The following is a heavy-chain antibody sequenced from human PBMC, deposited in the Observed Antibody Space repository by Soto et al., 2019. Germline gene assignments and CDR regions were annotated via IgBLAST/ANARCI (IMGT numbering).Heavy chain of an antibody. CDR1: GGSVSSGSYY. Sequence: PSETLSLTCTVSGGSVSSGSYYWSWIRQPPGKGLEWIGYIYYSGTTSFFPSYNPSLRSRVTISEDTSKNQFSLKLLSVTTADTAVYFCAAGEASSRNLAPYYLDFWGQGTLVTVS. J-gene: IGHJ4*02. D-gene: IGHD6-13*01. CDR3: AAGEASSRNLAPYYLDF. CDR2: IYYSGTT. V-gene: IGHV4-61*01.